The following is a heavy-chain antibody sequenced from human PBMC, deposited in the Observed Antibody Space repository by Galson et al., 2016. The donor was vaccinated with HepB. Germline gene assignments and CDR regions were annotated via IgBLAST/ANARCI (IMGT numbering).Heavy chain of an antibody. D-gene: IGHD6-13*01. CDR2: ISHDGSNK. J-gene: IGHJ6*02. CDR1: GFTLSSYV. Sequence: SLRLSCAASGFTLSSYVMYWVRQAPGKGLEWVAVISHDGSNKYYADSVKGRFTISRDNAKNTLYLQMNSLRAEDTAVYYCVRGRKGEAAAGLLTYYFYYYGMDVWGQGTTVTVSS. V-gene: IGHV3-30-3*01. CDR3: VRGRKGEAAAGLLTYYFYYYGMDV.